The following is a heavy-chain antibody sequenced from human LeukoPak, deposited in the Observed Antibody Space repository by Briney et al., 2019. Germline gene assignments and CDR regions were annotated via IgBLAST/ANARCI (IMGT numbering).Heavy chain of an antibody. CDR2: INTNTGNP. V-gene: IGHV7-4-1*02. Sequence: GASVKVSCKASGYTFTSYAMNWVRQAPGQGLEWMGWINTNTGNPTYAQGFTGRFVFSLDTSVSTAYLQISSLKAEDTAVYYCARGENDYGDYSVENWFDPWGQGTLVTVSS. J-gene: IGHJ5*02. CDR1: GYTFTSYA. CDR3: ARGENDYGDYSVENWFDP. D-gene: IGHD4-17*01.